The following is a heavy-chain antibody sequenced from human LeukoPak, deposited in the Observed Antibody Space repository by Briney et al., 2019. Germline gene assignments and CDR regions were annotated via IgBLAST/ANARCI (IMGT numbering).Heavy chain of an antibody. Sequence: GGPLRLSCAASGFTLSSYDMLWVRQATPKGVEWVSAIGTAGDTYYPGSVTGRFTISRENAKNSLYLQMNSLRTGDTAVYYCARGQEYYYYGMDVWGQGTTVTVSS. V-gene: IGHV3-13*01. CDR1: GFTLSSYD. CDR2: IGTAGDT. J-gene: IGHJ6*02. CDR3: ARGQEYYYYGMDV.